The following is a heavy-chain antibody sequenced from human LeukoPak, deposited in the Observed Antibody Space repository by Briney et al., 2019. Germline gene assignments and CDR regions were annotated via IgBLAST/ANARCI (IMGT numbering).Heavy chain of an antibody. J-gene: IGHJ4*02. Sequence: SETLSLTCTVSGYSISSGYYWGWIRQPPGKGLEWIGSIYHSGSTNYNPSLKSRVTISVDTSKNQFSLKLSSVTAADTAVYYCARGGGARGGYYFDYWGQGTLVTVSS. CDR3: ARGGGARGGYYFDY. CDR1: GYSISSGYY. D-gene: IGHD1-26*01. V-gene: IGHV4-38-2*02. CDR2: IYHSGST.